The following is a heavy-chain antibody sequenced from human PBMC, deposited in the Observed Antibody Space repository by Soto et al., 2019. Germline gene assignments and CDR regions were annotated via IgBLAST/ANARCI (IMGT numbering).Heavy chain of an antibody. CDR2: ISGSAIST. Sequence: EVQLLESGGGLVQPGGSLRLSCTASGFTFSTYAISWVRQAPGKGLEWVSAISGSAISTYYADSVKGRFTISRDNPKNTLYLQMNSLRAEDTAVYYCARGLYSGFVYWGQGTLVTVPS. V-gene: IGHV3-23*01. D-gene: IGHD5-12*01. CDR3: ARGLYSGFVY. J-gene: IGHJ4*02. CDR1: GFTFSTYA.